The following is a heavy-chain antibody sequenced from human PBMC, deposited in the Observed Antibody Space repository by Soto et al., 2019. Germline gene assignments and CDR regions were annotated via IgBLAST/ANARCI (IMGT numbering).Heavy chain of an antibody. D-gene: IGHD6-6*01. J-gene: IGHJ6*02. V-gene: IGHV1-2*04. CDR2: INPNSGGT. Sequence: GASVKVSCKASGYTFTGYYMHWVRLAPGQGLEWMGWINPNSGGTNYAQKFQGWVTMTRDTSISTAYMELSRLRSDDTAVYYCARAARPGAYYYGMDVWGQGTTVTVSS. CDR3: ARAARPGAYYYGMDV. CDR1: GYTFTGYY.